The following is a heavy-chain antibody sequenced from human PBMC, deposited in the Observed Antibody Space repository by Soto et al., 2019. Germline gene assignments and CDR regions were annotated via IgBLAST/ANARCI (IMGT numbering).Heavy chain of an antibody. D-gene: IGHD3-3*01. J-gene: IGHJ4*02. V-gene: IGHV3-23*01. CDR1: GFTFSSYA. CDR3: AKVSDFWTGNNY. Sequence: EVQLLESGGGLVQPGGSLRLSCAASGFTFSSYAMNWVRQAPGKGLEWVSAISGGSTYYADSVKGRFTVSRDNSKNTLYLQKNSRRAEETALYYFAKVSDFWTGNNYCGQGTLVSVSS. CDR2: ISGGST.